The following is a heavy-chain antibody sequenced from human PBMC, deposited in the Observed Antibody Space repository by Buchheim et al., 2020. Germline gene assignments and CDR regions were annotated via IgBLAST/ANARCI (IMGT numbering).Heavy chain of an antibody. CDR3: AKEHDFWSGYYTTENFYYYYGMDV. V-gene: IGHV3-33*03. CDR2: IWYDGSNK. D-gene: IGHD3-3*01. Sequence: QVQLVESGGGVVQPGRSLRLSCAASGFTFSSYGMHWVRQAPGKGLEWVAVIWYDGSNKYYADSVKGRFTISRDKSKNTLYLQMNSLRAEDTAVYYCAKEHDFWSGYYTTENFYYYYGMDVWGQGTT. J-gene: IGHJ6*02. CDR1: GFTFSSYG.